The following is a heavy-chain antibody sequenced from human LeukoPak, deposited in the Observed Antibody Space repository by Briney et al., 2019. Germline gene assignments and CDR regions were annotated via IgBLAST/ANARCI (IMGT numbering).Heavy chain of an antibody. J-gene: IGHJ6*03. CDR2: INPNSGGT. D-gene: IGHD2-2*01. Sequence: RASVKVSCKASGYTFTSYGISWVRQAPGQGLEWMGWINPNSGGTNYAQKFQGRVTMARDTSISTAYMELSRLRSDDTAVYYCASGGYCSSTSCYRDYYYYYYMDVWGKGTTVTVSS. CDR1: GYTFTSYG. V-gene: IGHV1-2*02. CDR3: ASGGYCSSTSCYRDYYYYYYMDV.